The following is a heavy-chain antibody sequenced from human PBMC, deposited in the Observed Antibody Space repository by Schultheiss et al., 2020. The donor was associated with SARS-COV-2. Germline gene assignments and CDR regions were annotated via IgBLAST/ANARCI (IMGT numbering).Heavy chain of an antibody. CDR1: GFTFSSYS. J-gene: IGHJ6*02. CDR2: ISSSSSTI. CDR3: ARDSSSWDLFYGMDV. D-gene: IGHD6-13*01. Sequence: GGSLRLSCAASGFTFSSYSMNWVRQAPGKGLEWVSYISSSSSTIYYADSVKGRFTISRDNAKNSLYLQMNSLRDEDTALYYCARDSSSWDLFYGMDVWGQGTTVTVSS. V-gene: IGHV3-48*02.